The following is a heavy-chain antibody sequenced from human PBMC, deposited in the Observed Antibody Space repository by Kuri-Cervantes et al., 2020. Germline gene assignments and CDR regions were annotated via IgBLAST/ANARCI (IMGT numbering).Heavy chain of an antibody. CDR1: GDSISSNNY. J-gene: IGHJ4*02. CDR3: VRNLLSRGKSGN. Sequence: SETLSLTCLVSGDSISSNNYWGWIRQPPGKGLEWIGSVHHSGRTYYNPSLKSRVTMSVDTSQSQLSLKLSSVTAADTAVYYCVRNLLSRGKSGNWGQGTLVTVSS. CDR2: VHHSGRT. V-gene: IGHV4-38-2*01. D-gene: IGHD1-26*01.